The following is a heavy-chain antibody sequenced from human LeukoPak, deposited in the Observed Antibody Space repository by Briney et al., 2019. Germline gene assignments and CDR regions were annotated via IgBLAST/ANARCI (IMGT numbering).Heavy chain of an antibody. CDR3: ARDLWADSSGHTSRGAFDI. CDR2: ISGSGGST. CDR1: GFTFSSYA. Sequence: GGSLRLSCAASGFTFSSYAMSWVRQAPGKGLEWVSAISGSGGSTYYADSVKGRFTISRDNSKNTLYLQMNSLRAEDTAVYYCARDLWADSSGHTSRGAFDIWGQGTMVTVSS. J-gene: IGHJ3*02. V-gene: IGHV3-23*01. D-gene: IGHD3-22*01.